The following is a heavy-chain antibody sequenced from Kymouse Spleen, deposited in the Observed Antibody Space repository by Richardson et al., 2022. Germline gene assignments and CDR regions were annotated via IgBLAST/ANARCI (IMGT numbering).Heavy chain of an antibody. V-gene: IGHV4-39*01. Sequence: QLQLQESGPGLVKPSETLSLTCTVSGGSISSSSYYWGWIRQPPGKGLEWIGSIYYSGSTYYNPSLKSRVTISVDTSKNQFSLKLSSVTAADTAVYYCARQKYSSSWYFDYWGQGTLVTVSS. CDR3: ARQKYSSSWYFDY. J-gene: IGHJ4*02. CDR1: GGSISSSSYY. D-gene: IGHD6-6*01. CDR2: IYYSGST.